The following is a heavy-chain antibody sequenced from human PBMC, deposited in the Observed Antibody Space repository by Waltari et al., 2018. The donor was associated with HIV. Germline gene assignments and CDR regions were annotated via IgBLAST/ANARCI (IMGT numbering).Heavy chain of an antibody. CDR2: IYYSGRT. Sequence: QLQLEESGPGPVKPSETLSLTCTVSGGSISSTRNYWGWVRQPPGMGLGWIATIYYSGRTYYIPSLRSRVTISVDTSKNHFSLKLSSGTAADTAVYYCARGLPSSGFGHYFDYWGQGTLVTVSS. D-gene: IGHD3-22*01. CDR1: GGSISSTRNY. J-gene: IGHJ4*02. V-gene: IGHV4-39*01. CDR3: ARGLPSSGFGHYFDY.